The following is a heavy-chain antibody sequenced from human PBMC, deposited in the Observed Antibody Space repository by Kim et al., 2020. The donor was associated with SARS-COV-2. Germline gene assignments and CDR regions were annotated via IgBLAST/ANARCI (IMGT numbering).Heavy chain of an antibody. Sequence: GGSLRLSCAASGFTFSNAWMSWVRRAPGKGLEWVGRIKSKTDGGTTDYAAPVKGRFTISRDDSKNTLYLQMNSLKTEDTAVYYCTTPPIKVRGVIIEADEWDWFDPWGQGTLVTVSS. J-gene: IGHJ5*02. D-gene: IGHD3-10*01. CDR1: GFTFSNAW. V-gene: IGHV3-15*01. CDR2: IKSKTDGGTT. CDR3: TTPPIKVRGVIIEADEWDWFDP.